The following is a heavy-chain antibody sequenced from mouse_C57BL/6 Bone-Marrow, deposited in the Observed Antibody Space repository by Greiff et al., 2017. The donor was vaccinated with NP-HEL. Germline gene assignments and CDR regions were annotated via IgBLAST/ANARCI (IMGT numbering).Heavy chain of an antibody. CDR3: ASGVTTAY. D-gene: IGHD2-2*01. V-gene: IGHV1-59*01. J-gene: IGHJ3*01. CDR2: IDPSDSYT. Sequence: QVQLQQPGAELVRPGTSVKLSCKASGYTFTSYWMHWVKQRPGQGLEWIGVIDPSDSYTNYNQKFKGKATLTVDTSSSTAYMQLSRLTSEDSAVYYCASGVTTAYWGQGTLVTVSA. CDR1: GYTFTSYW.